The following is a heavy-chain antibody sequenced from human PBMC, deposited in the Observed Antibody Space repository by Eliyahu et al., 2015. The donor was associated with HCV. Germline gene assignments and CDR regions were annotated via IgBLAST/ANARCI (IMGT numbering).Heavy chain of an antibody. CDR1: GFSIGDHY. CDR3: ARRAVGGGYFDS. CDR2: QSNKALSYTT. V-gene: IGHV3-72*01. J-gene: IGHJ4*02. Sequence: EVQVVESGGGLVQPGGSLRLSCEASGFSIGDHYMDWVRQAPGKGLEWIGRQSNKALSYTTEYAASVKGRFFISRDDSKNSLYLQMNSLKIEDTAVYYCARRAVGGGYFDSWGQGILVTVSS. D-gene: IGHD4-23*01.